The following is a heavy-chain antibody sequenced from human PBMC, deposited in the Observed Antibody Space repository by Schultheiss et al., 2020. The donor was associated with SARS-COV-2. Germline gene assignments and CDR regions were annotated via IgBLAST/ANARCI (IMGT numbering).Heavy chain of an antibody. D-gene: IGHD2-2*01. CDR2: INPNSGGT. V-gene: IGHV1-2*02. CDR1: GYTFTGYY. J-gene: IGHJ3*02. CDR3: ARANPRTVVPAARGKHAFDI. Sequence: ASVKVSCKASGYTFTGYYMHWVRQAPGQGLEWMGWINPNSGGTNYAQKFQGRVTMTRDTSISTAYMELSRLRSDDTAVYYCARANPRTVVPAARGKHAFDIWGQGTMVTVSS.